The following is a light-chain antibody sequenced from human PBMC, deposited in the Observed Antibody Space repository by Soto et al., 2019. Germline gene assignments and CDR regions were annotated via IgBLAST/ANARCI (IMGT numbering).Light chain of an antibody. Sequence: QSALTQPASVSGSPGQSITISCTGTSSDVGGYNYVSWYQQHPGKAPKLMIYDVSNRPSGVSNRFSGSKSGNTASLTISGLQAEYEADYYCSSYTISSTLVFGGGTKVTVL. CDR3: SSYTISSTLV. CDR2: DVS. CDR1: SSDVGGYNY. J-gene: IGLJ2*01. V-gene: IGLV2-14*01.